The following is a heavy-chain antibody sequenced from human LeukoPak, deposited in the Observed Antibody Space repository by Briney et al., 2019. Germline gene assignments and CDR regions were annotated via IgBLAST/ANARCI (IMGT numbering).Heavy chain of an antibody. CDR3: ARDRVRGSSNPYFDY. D-gene: IGHD1-26*01. J-gene: IGHJ4*02. CDR2: IYYSGST. Sequence: EPSETLSLTCTVSGGSVSSGSYYWSWIRQPPGKGLEWIGYIYYSGSTNYNPSLKSRVTISIDTSKNQFSLKLSSVTAADTAVYYCARDRVRGSSNPYFDYWGQGTLVTVSS. V-gene: IGHV4-61*01. CDR1: GGSVSSGSYY.